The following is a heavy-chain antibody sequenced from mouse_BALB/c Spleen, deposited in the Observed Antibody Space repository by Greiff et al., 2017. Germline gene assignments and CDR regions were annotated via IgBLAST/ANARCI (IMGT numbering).Heavy chain of an antibody. CDR3: AREELSTMITWFAY. CDR2: ISSGSSTI. Sequence: EVMLVESGGGLVQPGGSRKLSCAASGFTFSSFGMHWVRQAPEKGLEWVAYISSGSSTIYYADTVKGRFTISRDNPKNTLFLQMTSLRSEDTAMYYCAREELSTMITWFAYWGQGTLVTVSA. D-gene: IGHD2-4*01. CDR1: GFTFSSFG. V-gene: IGHV5-17*02. J-gene: IGHJ3*01.